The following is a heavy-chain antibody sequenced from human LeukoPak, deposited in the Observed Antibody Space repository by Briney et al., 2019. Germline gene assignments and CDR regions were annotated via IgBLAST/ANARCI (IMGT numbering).Heavy chain of an antibody. CDR2: IYYSGST. V-gene: IGHV4-39*07. CDR3: ASVGYGDEY. Sequence: PSETLSLTCTVSGGSISSSSYYWGWIRQPPGKGLEWIGSIYYSGSTYYNPSLKSRVTISVDTSKNQFSLKLSSVTAADTAVYYCASVGYGDEYWGQGTLVTVSS. J-gene: IGHJ4*02. CDR1: GGSISSSSYY. D-gene: IGHD5-18*01.